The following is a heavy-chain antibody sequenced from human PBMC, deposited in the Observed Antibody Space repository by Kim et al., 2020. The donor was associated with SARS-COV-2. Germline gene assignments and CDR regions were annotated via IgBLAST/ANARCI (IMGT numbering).Heavy chain of an antibody. D-gene: IGHD3-9*01. CDR1: GGSVSSGSYY. J-gene: IGHJ5*02. CDR3: ARDRNEDYDILTGINNWFDP. Sequence: SETLSLTCTVSGGSVSSGSYYWSWIRQPPGKGLEWIGYIYYSGSTNYNPSLKSRVTISVDTSKNQFSLKLSSVTAADTAVYYCARDRNEDYDILTGINNWFDPWGQGTLVTVSS. V-gene: IGHV4-61*01. CDR2: IYYSGST.